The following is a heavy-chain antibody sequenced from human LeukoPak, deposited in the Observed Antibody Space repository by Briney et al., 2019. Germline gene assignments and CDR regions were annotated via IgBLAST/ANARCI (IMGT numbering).Heavy chain of an antibody. D-gene: IGHD6-13*01. J-gene: IGHJ4*02. CDR2: IYSGGST. Sequence: GGSLRLSCAASGFTVSSNYMSWVRQAPGKGLEWVSVIYSGGSTYYADSVKGRFTISRDNSKNTLYLQMNSLRAEDTAVYYCARDEAPAAGLFWWGQGTLVTVSS. V-gene: IGHV3-66*01. CDR3: ARDEAPAAGLFW. CDR1: GFTVSSNY.